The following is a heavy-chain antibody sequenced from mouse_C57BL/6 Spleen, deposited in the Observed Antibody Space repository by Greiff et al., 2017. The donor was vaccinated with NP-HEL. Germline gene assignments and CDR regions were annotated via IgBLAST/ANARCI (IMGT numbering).Heavy chain of an antibody. D-gene: IGHD2-3*01. V-gene: IGHV1-72*01. CDR3: ARSGGGYYVSYWYFDV. CDR1: GYTFTSYW. Sequence: VQLQQPGAELVKPGASVKLSCKASGYTFTSYWLHWVKQRPGRGLEWIGRIDPNSGGTKYNEKFKSKATLTVDKPSSTAYMQLSILTSEDSAVYYCARSGGGYYVSYWYFDVWGTGTTVTVSS. J-gene: IGHJ1*03. CDR2: IDPNSGGT.